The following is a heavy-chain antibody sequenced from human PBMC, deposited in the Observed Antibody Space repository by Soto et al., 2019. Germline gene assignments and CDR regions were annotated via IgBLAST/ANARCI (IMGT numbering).Heavy chain of an antibody. Sequence: RASVKVSCKASGYTFTGYYMHWVRQAPGQGLGWMGWINPNSGGTNYAQKFQGWVTMTRDTSISTAYMELSRLRSDDTAVYYCARDIRYFDWLSRAYYYGMDVWGQGTTV. J-gene: IGHJ6*02. D-gene: IGHD3-9*01. CDR1: GYTFTGYY. CDR3: ARDIRYFDWLSRAYYYGMDV. CDR2: INPNSGGT. V-gene: IGHV1-2*04.